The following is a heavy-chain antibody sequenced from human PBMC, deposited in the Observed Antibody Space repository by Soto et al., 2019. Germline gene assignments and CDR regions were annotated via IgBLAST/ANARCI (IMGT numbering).Heavy chain of an antibody. D-gene: IGHD6-19*01. CDR2: IYSGGST. CDR1: GFTVSSNY. Sequence: EVQLVESGGGLVQPGGSLRLSCAASGFTVSSNYMSWVRQAPGKGLEWVSVIYSGGSTYYADPVKGRFTISRDNSKTTLYLQMNSLRAEDTAVYYCARDRPYSSGWYHDYWGQGTLVTVSS. CDR3: ARDRPYSSGWYHDY. J-gene: IGHJ4*02. V-gene: IGHV3-66*01.